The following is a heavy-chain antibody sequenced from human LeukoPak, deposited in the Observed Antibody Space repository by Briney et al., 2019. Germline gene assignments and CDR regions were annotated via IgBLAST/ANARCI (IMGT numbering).Heavy chain of an antibody. J-gene: IGHJ6*02. CDR1: GGSISSGGYY. CDR2: IYYSGST. Sequence: PSQTLSLTCTVSGGSISSGGYYWSWIRQHPGKGLEWIGYIYYSGSTNYNPSLKSRVTISVDTSKNQFSLKLSSVTAADTAVYYCARGLVRGRHGMDVWGQGTTVTVSS. CDR3: ARGLVRGRHGMDV. D-gene: IGHD3-10*01. V-gene: IGHV4-61*08.